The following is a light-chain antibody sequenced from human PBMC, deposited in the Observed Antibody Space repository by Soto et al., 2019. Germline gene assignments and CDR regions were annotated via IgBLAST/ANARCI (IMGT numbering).Light chain of an antibody. CDR1: SSDVGGYNY. J-gene: IGLJ1*01. CDR2: EVN. CDR3: PSYAGGNIV. V-gene: IGLV2-8*01. Sequence: QSALTQPPSASGSPGQSVTISCTGTSSDVGGYNYVSWYQQHPGKVPKLMVYEVNKRPSGVPDRFSGSKSGNTASLTVSGLQAEGEADYSCPSYAGGNIVFGTGTKVTAL.